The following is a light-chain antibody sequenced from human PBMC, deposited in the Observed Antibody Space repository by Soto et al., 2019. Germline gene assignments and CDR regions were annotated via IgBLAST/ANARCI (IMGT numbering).Light chain of an antibody. CDR1: QYISRY. V-gene: IGKV1-33*01. J-gene: IGKJ4*01. CDR2: DAS. CDR3: QQYDNLPSLT. Sequence: DIQLTQSPSSLSASFGDRVTITCRASQYISRYLNWYQQKPGKAPKLLIYDASNLETGVPSRFSGSGSGTDFTFTISSLQPEDIATYYCQQYDNLPSLTFGGGTKVDIK.